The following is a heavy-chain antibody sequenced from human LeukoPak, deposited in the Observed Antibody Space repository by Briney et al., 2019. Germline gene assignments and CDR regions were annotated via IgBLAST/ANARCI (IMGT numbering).Heavy chain of an antibody. D-gene: IGHD7-27*01. CDR1: GFTFSNYA. J-gene: IGHJ4*02. CDR3: AIDKLTGRSNVY. CDR2: ISASGGST. Sequence: GGSLRLSCAASGFTFSNYAMSWVRQAPGQGLEWVSTISASGGSTYYADSVKGRFTISRDNSKNTLYLQMNSLRAEDTAVYDCAIDKLTGRSNVYWGQGTLVTVSS. V-gene: IGHV3-23*01.